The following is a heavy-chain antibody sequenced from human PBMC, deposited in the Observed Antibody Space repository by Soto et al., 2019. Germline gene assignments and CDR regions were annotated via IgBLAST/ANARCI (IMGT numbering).Heavy chain of an antibody. CDR1: GYTFSNFW. V-gene: IGHV5-51*01. CDR2: IYPGDYET. CDR3: ARSPRSSPYFDY. J-gene: IGHJ4*02. Sequence: GESLKISCQCSGYTFSNFWIAWVRQLPGKGLEWMGIIYPGDYETRYSPSFHGKVTISADRSIGTAYLQWSSLEASDSAFYFCARSPRSSPYFDYWGQGALVTVSS. D-gene: IGHD6-13*01.